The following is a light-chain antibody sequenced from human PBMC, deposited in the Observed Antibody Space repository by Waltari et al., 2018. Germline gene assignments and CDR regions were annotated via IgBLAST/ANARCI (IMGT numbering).Light chain of an antibody. Sequence: QSALTQPASLSASPGQSITISCAGTSSDIGSYNYISWYQQHPNKAPQRIIYEVRTRASGVAHRCSAAKSGNTGSLTISGLQAEDEADYFCCSYTSANTVVFGGGTKLTVL. V-gene: IGLV2-14*01. CDR2: EVR. CDR3: CSYTSANTVV. CDR1: SSDIGSYNY. J-gene: IGLJ3*02.